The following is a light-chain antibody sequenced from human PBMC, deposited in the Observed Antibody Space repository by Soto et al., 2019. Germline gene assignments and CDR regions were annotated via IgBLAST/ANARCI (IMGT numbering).Light chain of an antibody. J-gene: IGKJ5*01. V-gene: IGKV3D-20*02. CDR1: QSVSSSY. CDR2: DAS. Sequence: PGESVTLSCRASQSVSSSYLTWYQQKPGQAPRLLIYDASSRATGIPDRFSGSGSGTDFILTISSLEPEDFAVYYCQQSSNWPPEITFGQGTRLEIK. CDR3: QQSSNWPPEIT.